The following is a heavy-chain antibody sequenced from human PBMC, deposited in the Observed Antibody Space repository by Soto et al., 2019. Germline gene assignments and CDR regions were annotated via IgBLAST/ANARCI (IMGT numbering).Heavy chain of an antibody. CDR1: GGSISSGDYY. J-gene: IGHJ4*02. CDR2: IYYSGST. V-gene: IGHV4-30-4*01. D-gene: IGHD6-19*01. Sequence: LSLTCTVSGGSISSGDYYWSWIRQPPGKGLEWIGYIYYSGSTYYNPSLKSRVTISVDTSKNQFSLKLSSVTAADTAVYYCAREIDSSGWYVDYWGQGTLVTVSS. CDR3: AREIDSSGWYVDY.